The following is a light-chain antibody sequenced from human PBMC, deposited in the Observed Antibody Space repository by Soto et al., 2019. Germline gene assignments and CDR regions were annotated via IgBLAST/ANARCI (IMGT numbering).Light chain of an antibody. V-gene: IGKV4-1*01. Sequence: DIVMTQSPDSLPVSLGERATINCRSSQSLLYSSNNKNYLAWYQQKPGQPPKLLIYWASTRESGVPDRFSSGGSGTDFTLTSSSLQAEDVAVYYCQQYYSTPRTFGQGTKVEIK. CDR3: QQYYSTPRT. CDR1: QSLLYSSNNKNY. J-gene: IGKJ1*01. CDR2: WAS.